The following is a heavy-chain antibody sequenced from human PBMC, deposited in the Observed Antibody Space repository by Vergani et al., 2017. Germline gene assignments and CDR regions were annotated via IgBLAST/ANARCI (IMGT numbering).Heavy chain of an antibody. D-gene: IGHD1-14*01. J-gene: IGHJ4*02. Sequence: QVQLQESGPELVRPSETLTLTCTVSGGSLSGYYWNWIRQTPGEGLEWIGYVEDSGYFNYNPSLKTRVSMSSDTSNNQFSLMLSSVTVADTAVYYCARSIVSRNPPDYFDNGGQGTLVTVSS. CDR1: GGSLSGYY. V-gene: IGHV4-59*01. CDR3: ARSIVSRNPPDYFDN. CDR2: VEDSGYF.